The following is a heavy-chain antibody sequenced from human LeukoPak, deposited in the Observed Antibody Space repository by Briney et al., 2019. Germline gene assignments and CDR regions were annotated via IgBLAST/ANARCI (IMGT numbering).Heavy chain of an antibody. CDR1: GYTLTELS. CDR2: FDPEDGET. J-gene: IGHJ3*02. D-gene: IGHD2-15*01. CDR3: ARDTCFGGTCFDDAFDI. V-gene: IGHV1-24*01. Sequence: GASVKVSCKVSGYTLTELSMHWVRQAPGEGLEWMGGFDPEDGETIYAQKFQGRVTMTEDTSTDTAYMELSSLRSEDTAVYYCARDTCFGGTCFDDAFDIWGQGTMVTVSS.